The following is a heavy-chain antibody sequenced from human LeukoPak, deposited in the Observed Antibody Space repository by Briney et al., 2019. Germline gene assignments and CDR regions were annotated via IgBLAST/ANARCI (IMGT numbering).Heavy chain of an antibody. V-gene: IGHV3-30*02. Sequence: RPGGSLRLSCVATGITFSRYGMHWVRQAPGKGLERVAFIWYDGSKTYYGDSVKGRFTISRDNSKNTVYLQMSTLRADDTAVYYCAAPAGAANWLDPWGQGTLVTVSS. CDR1: GITFSRYG. CDR3: AAPAGAANWLDP. CDR2: IWYDGSKT. J-gene: IGHJ5*02. D-gene: IGHD1-26*01.